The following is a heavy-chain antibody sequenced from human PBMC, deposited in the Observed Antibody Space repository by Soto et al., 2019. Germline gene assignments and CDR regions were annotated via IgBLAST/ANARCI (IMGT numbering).Heavy chain of an antibody. Sequence: EVQLVESGGGLVQPGGSLRLSCAASGFTVSTKYMSWVRQAPGKGLEWVSVIYSGGSTCYAACVGGRYTSARDNAKNTVNLQMNSLRAEDTAVYYCARDPWAADYWGQGTLVTVSS. CDR2: IYSGGST. D-gene: IGHD3-16*01. CDR3: ARDPWAADY. J-gene: IGHJ4*02. CDR1: GFTVSTKY. V-gene: IGHV3-66*01.